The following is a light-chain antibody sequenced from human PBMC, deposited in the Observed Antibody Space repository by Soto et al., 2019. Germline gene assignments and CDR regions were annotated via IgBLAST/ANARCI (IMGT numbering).Light chain of an antibody. CDR1: TSDVGCYNY. CDR2: AVS. J-gene: IGLJ1*01. V-gene: IGLV2-14*01. Sequence: QSAHYRPASVSRSPGQSISICCTGTTSDVGCYNYVSWYQKQSGKAPNLMIHAVSNRHSGVSNRFSGSTSGNTASLTISGLQGEDEADYYCRSYTSSRDYVFGIGTKVTVL. CDR3: RSYTSSRDYV.